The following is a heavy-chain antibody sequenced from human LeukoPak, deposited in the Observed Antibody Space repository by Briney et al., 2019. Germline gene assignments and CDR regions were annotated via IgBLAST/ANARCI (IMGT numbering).Heavy chain of an antibody. CDR3: ANIPQIVVSVDY. CDR1: GFTFSSYA. J-gene: IGHJ4*02. D-gene: IGHD2-21*01. CDR2: ISGSGGST. V-gene: IGHV3-23*01. Sequence: TGGSLRLSCAASGFTFSSYAMSWVRQAPGKGLEWVSAISGSGGSTYYADSVKGRFTISRDNSKNTLYLQMNSLRAEDTAVYYCANIPQIVVSVDYWGQGTLVTVSS.